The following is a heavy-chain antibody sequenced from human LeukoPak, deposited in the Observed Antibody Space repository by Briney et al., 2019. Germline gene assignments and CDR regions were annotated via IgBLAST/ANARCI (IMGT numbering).Heavy chain of an antibody. CDR2: IWYDGSNK. CDR1: GFTFSSYG. Sequence: RPGGSLRLSCAASGFTFSSYGMHWVRQAPGKGLEWVAVIWYDGSNKYYADSVKGRFTISRDNSKNTLYLQMNSLRAEDTAVYYCARDTLGTGSGHVDYWGQGTLVTVSS. V-gene: IGHV3-33*01. J-gene: IGHJ4*02. D-gene: IGHD5-12*01. CDR3: ARDTLGTGSGHVDY.